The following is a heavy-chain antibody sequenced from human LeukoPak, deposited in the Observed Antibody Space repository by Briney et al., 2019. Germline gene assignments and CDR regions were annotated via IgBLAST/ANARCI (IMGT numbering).Heavy chain of an antibody. Sequence: SETLSLTCTVSGGSISSSSYSWGWIRQPPGKGLEWIGSMYYSGSTYYNPSLKSRVTISVDTSKDQFSLKLSSVTAADTAVYYCARDRNYYDSSGSVLRYWGQGTLVTVSS. CDR2: MYYSGST. J-gene: IGHJ4*02. CDR3: ARDRNYYDSSGSVLRY. D-gene: IGHD3-22*01. V-gene: IGHV4-39*07. CDR1: GGSISSSSYS.